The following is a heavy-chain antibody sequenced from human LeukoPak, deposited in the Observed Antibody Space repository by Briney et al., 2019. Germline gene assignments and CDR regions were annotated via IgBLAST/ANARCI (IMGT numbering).Heavy chain of an antibody. V-gene: IGHV3-30*18. D-gene: IGHD5-24*01. Sequence: GGSLTLSCAASGFTFSFSVMHWVRPAPGKGLEWVSLISYDGSNKYYADSVKGRFTISRDNSKNTLYLQMNSLRAEDTAVYYCAKDLRSGPRWPGAFDYWGQGTLVTVSS. J-gene: IGHJ4*02. CDR2: ISYDGSNK. CDR1: GFTFSFSV. CDR3: AKDLRSGPRWPGAFDY.